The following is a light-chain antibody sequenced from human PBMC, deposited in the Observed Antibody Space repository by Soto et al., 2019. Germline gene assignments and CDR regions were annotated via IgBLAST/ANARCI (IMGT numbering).Light chain of an antibody. CDR3: GSWDSSLSAYV. CDR1: SSNIGGNS. J-gene: IGLJ1*01. CDR2: DDN. Sequence: QSVLXQPPSVSAAPGQKVTIPCSGSSSNIGGNSVSWYQQLPGTAPKLLIYDDNKRPSGIPDRFSGSKSGTSATLGITGFQTGDEADYYCGSWDSSLSAYVFGTGTKVTVL. V-gene: IGLV1-51*01.